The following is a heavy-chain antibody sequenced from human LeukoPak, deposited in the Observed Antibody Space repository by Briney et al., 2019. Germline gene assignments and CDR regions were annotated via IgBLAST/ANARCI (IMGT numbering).Heavy chain of an antibody. D-gene: IGHD3-3*01. J-gene: IGHJ5*02. V-gene: IGHV3-23*01. CDR2: ISGSGGST. CDR3: AKANYDFWSGYYTPHYNWFDP. Sequence: PGGSLRLSCAASGFTFSSYAMSWVRQAPGKGLEWVSAISGSGGSTYYADSVKGRFTISRDNSKNTLYLQMNSLRAEDTAVYYCAKANYDFWSGYYTPHYNWFDPWGQGTLVTVSS. CDR1: GFTFSSYA.